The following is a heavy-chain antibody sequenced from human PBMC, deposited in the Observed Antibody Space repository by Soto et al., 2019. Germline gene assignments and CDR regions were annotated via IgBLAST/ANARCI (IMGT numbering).Heavy chain of an antibody. J-gene: IGHJ4*02. Sequence: PSQTLSLTCAFSGDIVSSNSAAWNWIRQSPSRGLEWLGRTYYRSKWYNDYAVSVKSRITINPDTSKNQFSLQLNSVTPEDTAVYYCARDRAFGTAAMYYFDYWGQGTLVTVSS. V-gene: IGHV6-1*01. CDR2: TYYRSKWYN. CDR3: ARDRAFGTAAMYYFDY. CDR1: GDIVSSNSAA. D-gene: IGHD2-2*01.